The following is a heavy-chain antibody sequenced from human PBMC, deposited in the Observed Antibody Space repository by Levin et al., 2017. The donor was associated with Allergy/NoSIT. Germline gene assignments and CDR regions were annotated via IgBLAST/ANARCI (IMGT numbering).Heavy chain of an antibody. D-gene: IGHD6-13*01. J-gene: IGHJ4*02. Sequence: GESLKISCAASGFTFSNAWMSWVRQAPGKGLEWVGRIKSKTDGGTTDYAAPVKGRFTISRDDSKNTLYLQMNSLKTEDTAVYYCTTAAYSSSWAGFDYWGQGTLVTVSS. CDR1: GFTFSNAW. CDR2: IKSKTDGGTT. CDR3: TTAAYSSSWAGFDY. V-gene: IGHV3-15*01.